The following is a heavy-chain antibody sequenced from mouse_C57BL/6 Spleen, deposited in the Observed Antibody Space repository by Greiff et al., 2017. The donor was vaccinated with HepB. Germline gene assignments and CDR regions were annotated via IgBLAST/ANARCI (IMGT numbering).Heavy chain of an antibody. CDR2: ISSGSSTI. V-gene: IGHV5-17*01. J-gene: IGHJ4*01. CDR3: ARTLYYGNFYYYAMDY. CDR1: GFTFSDYG. Sequence: EVKLMESGGGLVKPGGSLKLSCAASGFTFSDYGMHWVRQAPEKGLEWVAYISSGSSTIYYADTVKGRFTIPRDNAKNTLFLQITSLRSEDTAMYYCARTLYYGNFYYYAMDYWGQGTSVTVSS. D-gene: IGHD2-1*01.